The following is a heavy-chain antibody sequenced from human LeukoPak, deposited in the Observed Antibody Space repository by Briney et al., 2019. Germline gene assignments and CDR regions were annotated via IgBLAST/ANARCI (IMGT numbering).Heavy chain of an antibody. D-gene: IGHD2-2*01. CDR3: AREPAAANWFDP. J-gene: IGHJ5*02. CDR2: TIPIFGTA. V-gene: IGHV1-69*13. CDR1: GGTFSSYA. Sequence: GASVKVSCKASGGTFSSYAISWVRQAPGQGLEWMGGTIPIFGTANYAQKFQGRVTITADEPTSTAYMELSSLRSEDTAVYYCAREPAAANWFDPWGQGTLVTVSS.